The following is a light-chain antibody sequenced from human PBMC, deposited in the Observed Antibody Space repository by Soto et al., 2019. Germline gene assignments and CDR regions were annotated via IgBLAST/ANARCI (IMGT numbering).Light chain of an antibody. V-gene: IGKV1-6*01. CDR3: LQDYNSPWT. CDR1: QGIRND. J-gene: IGKJ1*01. CDR2: AAS. Sequence: IQMTQSPSIVSASVGDRVTITCRASQGIRNDLGWYQQKPGKAPKLLIYAASSLQSGVPSRFRGSGSGTDFTLTISSLQPEDFATYYCLQDYNSPWTFGQGTKVDIK.